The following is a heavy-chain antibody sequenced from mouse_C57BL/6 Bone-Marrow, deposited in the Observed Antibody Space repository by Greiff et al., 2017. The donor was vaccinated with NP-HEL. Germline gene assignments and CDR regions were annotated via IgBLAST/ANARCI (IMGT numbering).Heavy chain of an antibody. D-gene: IGHD1-1*01. CDR1: GFNIKNTY. V-gene: IGHV14-3*01. J-gene: IGHJ3*01. CDR3: ARWRGFYYGSSPFAY. CDR2: IDPANGNT. Sequence: VQLKESVAELVRPGASVKLSCTASGFNIKNTYMHWVKQRPEQGLEWIGRIDPANGNTKYAPKFQGKATITADTSSNTAYLQLSSLTSEDTAIYYCARWRGFYYGSSPFAYWGQGTLVTVSA.